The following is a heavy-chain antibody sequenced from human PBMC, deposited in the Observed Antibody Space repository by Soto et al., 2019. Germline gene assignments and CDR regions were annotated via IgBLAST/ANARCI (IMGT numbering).Heavy chain of an antibody. CDR1: GGTFSSYA. J-gene: IGHJ5*02. Sequence: QVQLVQSGAEVKKPGSSVKVSCKASGGTFSSYAISWVRQAPGQGLEWMGGIIPIFGTTNYGQKFQGRVTISADESTRTAYRELSSLRSEDTAVYYCAVVGATGAGWFDPWGQGTLFTVSS. D-gene: IGHD1-26*01. V-gene: IGHV1-69*01. CDR3: AVVGATGAGWFDP. CDR2: IIPIFGTT.